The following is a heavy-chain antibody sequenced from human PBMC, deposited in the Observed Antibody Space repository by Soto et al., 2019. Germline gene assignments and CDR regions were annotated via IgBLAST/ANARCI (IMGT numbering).Heavy chain of an antibody. V-gene: IGHV4-31*03. D-gene: IGHD1-26*01. J-gene: IGHJ4*02. Sequence: QVQLQESGTGLVKHSQNLSLTCTVSGGAISSGCYYWSWISQHPGKGLEWIGYIYYSGSTYYNPSLKSRVTIAVDTSKNQFSLKLSSVTAADTAGYYCAREGGIVGATAADYWGQGTLVTVSS. CDR2: IYYSGST. CDR1: GGAISSGCYY. CDR3: AREGGIVGATAADY.